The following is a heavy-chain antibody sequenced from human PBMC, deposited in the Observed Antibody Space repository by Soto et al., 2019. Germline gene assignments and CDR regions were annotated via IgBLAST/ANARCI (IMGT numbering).Heavy chain of an antibody. D-gene: IGHD3-16*01. J-gene: IGHJ6*01. Sequence: SQTLSLTCDISGDSVSSYSAAWNWIRQSPSRGLEWLGRTYYRSKWYNDYAGPVRSRITINPDTSKNQFSLQVNSVTPEDTAVYYCSRDLGKFRNDSQYDYYCLDVWGQRTTVTV. V-gene: IGHV6-1*01. CDR2: TYYRSKWYN. CDR3: SRDLGKFRNDSQYDYYCLDV. CDR1: GDSVSSYSAA.